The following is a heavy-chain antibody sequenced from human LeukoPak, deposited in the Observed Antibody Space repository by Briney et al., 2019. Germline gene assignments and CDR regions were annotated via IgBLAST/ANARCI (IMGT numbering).Heavy chain of an antibody. CDR3: ASPARSGGSWYDAFDI. D-gene: IGHD2-15*01. V-gene: IGHV5-51*01. Sequence: GESLKISCRVSGYAFASYWIGWVRQVPGKGLEWMGIIYPADSETKSSPSFQGQVTFSADKSINTAYLQWSSLKASDTAMYYCASPARSGGSWYDAFDIWDQGTMVTVSS. J-gene: IGHJ3*02. CDR2: IYPADSET. CDR1: GYAFASYW.